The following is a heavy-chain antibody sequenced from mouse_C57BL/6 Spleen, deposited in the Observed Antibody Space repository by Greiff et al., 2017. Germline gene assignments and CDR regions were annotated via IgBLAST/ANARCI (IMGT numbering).Heavy chain of an antibody. Sequence: QVQLQQPGAELVMPGASVKLSCKASGYTFTSYWMHWVKQRPGQGLEWIGEIDPSDSYTNYNQKFKGKSTLTVYKSSSTAYMQLSCLTSGDSAVYDCASKDSYWYFDVWGTGTTVTVSS. CDR2: IDPSDSYT. J-gene: IGHJ1*03. CDR3: ASKDSYWYFDV. CDR1: GYTFTSYW. D-gene: IGHD2-12*01. V-gene: IGHV1-69*01.